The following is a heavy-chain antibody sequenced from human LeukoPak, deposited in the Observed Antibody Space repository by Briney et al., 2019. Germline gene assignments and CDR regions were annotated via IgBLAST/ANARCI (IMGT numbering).Heavy chain of an antibody. CDR3: TRAGGYSYGSHY. V-gene: IGHV3-21*01. D-gene: IGHD5-18*01. CDR2: ISDTSSYI. J-gene: IGHJ4*02. Sequence: PGGSLRLSCAASGFTFSNYNMNWVRQAPGKGLEWVSSISDTSSYIYYADSVKGRFTISRDNAKNSLYLQMNSLRAEDTAVYYCTRAGGYSYGSHYWGQGTLVTVPS. CDR1: GFTFSNYN.